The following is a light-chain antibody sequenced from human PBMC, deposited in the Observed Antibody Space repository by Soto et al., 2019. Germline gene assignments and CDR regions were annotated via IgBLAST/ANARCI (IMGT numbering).Light chain of an antibody. V-gene: IGLV2-23*02. CDR2: EVS. Sequence: QSALTQPASVSGSPGQSITISCTGTSSDVGSYNLVSWYQQHPGKAPKLMIYEVSKRPSGVSNRFSGSKSGNTASLTISGLPAEDEADYFCCSIAGSRPVVFRRGTKLTVL. J-gene: IGLJ2*01. CDR3: CSIAGSRPVV. CDR1: SSDVGSYNL.